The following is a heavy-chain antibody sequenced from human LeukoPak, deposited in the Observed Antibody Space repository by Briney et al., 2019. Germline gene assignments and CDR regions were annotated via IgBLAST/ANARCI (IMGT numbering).Heavy chain of an antibody. CDR1: GGSISSYY. D-gene: IGHD2-15*01. J-gene: IGHJ2*01. Sequence: EPSETLSLTCIVSGGSISSYYWSWIRQPAGKGLEWIGRIYTSGSTNYNPSLKSRVTISVDTSKNQFSLKLSSVTAADTAVYYCARTDIVVVVAATPYWYFDLWGRGTLVTVSS. CDR2: IYTSGST. CDR3: ARTDIVVVVAATPYWYFDL. V-gene: IGHV4-4*07.